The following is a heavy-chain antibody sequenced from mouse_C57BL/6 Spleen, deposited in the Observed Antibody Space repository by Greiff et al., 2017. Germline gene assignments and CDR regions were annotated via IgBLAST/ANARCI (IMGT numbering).Heavy chain of an antibody. CDR2: IYPGDGDT. CDR1: GYAFSSYW. D-gene: IGHD3-2*02. Sequence: QVQLKQSGAELVKPGASVKISCKASGYAFSSYWMNWVKQRPGKGLEWIGQIYPGDGDTNYNGKFKGKATMTADESSSTAYMQLSSLTSEDSAVYFCARDGSGPFDYWGQGTTLTVSS. CDR3: ARDGSGPFDY. V-gene: IGHV1-80*01. J-gene: IGHJ2*01.